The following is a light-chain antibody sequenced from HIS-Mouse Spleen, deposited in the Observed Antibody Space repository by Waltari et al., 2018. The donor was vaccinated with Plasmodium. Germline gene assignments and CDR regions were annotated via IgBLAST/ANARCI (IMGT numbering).Light chain of an antibody. V-gene: IGKV1-5*03. CDR1: QSISRW. J-gene: IGKJ1*01. CDR2: KAS. Sequence: IQMTPSPSTLSASVAARVTITCRANQSISRWLAWYQQKPRKAPKLLIYKASSLESGVPSRFSGSGSGTEFTLTISSLQPDDFATYYCQQYNSYWTFGQGTKVEIK. CDR3: QQYNSYWT.